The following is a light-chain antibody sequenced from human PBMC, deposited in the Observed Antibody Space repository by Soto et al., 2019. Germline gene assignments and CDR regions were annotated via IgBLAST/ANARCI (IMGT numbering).Light chain of an antibody. Sequence: EIVLKHSPGTLSLSPCERATLSSRASQSVNSRLAWYQHTPGQAPRLLISGASSRATGIPDRFSGSGSATDFTLTISRLEPEDFALYYCQHYGRSPITFGQGTRLEIK. CDR1: QSVNSR. V-gene: IGKV3-20*01. CDR3: QHYGRSPIT. J-gene: IGKJ5*01. CDR2: GAS.